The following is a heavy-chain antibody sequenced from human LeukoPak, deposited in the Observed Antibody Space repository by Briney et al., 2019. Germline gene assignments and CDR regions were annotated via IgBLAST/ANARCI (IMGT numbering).Heavy chain of an antibody. D-gene: IGHD4-17*01. CDR2: ISSSGITI. J-gene: IGHJ5*02. CDR3: ARVHGDYMNWFDP. Sequence: GGSLRLSCAASGFTFSSYGMNWVRQAPGKGLEWVSFISSSGITIYYADSVKGRFTISRDNAKNSLYLQMNSLRAEDTAVYYCARVHGDYMNWFDPWGQGTLVTVSS. CDR1: GFTFSSYG. V-gene: IGHV3-48*04.